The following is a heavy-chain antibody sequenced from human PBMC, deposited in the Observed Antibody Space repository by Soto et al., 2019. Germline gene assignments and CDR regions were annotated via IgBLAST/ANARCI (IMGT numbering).Heavy chain of an antibody. CDR1: GFTFSSYG. D-gene: IGHD2-2*01. V-gene: IGHV3-30*18. Sequence: GGSLRLSCAASGFTFSSYGMHWVRQAPGKGLEWVSVISYDGSNKYYADSVKGRFTVSRDNSKNTVYLQMNSLTAEDTAVYYCAKRWQAYCRISSCYYGMDVWGQGTTVTVSS. CDR2: ISYDGSNK. J-gene: IGHJ6*02. CDR3: AKRWQAYCRISSCYYGMDV.